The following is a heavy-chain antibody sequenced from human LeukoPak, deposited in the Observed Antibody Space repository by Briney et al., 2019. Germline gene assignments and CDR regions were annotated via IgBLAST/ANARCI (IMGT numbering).Heavy chain of an antibody. V-gene: IGHV4-61*01. CDR3: ARDGPYGGEPFDC. D-gene: IGHD4-23*01. CDR1: GGSVSSSSYY. CDR2: FYYSGST. Sequence: PSETLSLTCTVSGGSVSSSSYYWSWIRQPPGKGLEWIGYFYYSGSTNYNTSLKSQVTISLDTSKNQFSLKLSSVTAADTAVYYCARDGPYGGEPFDCWGQGILVTVSS. J-gene: IGHJ4*02.